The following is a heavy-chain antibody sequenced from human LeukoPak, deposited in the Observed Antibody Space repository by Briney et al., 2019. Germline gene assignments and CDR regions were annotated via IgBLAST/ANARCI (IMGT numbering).Heavy chain of an antibody. V-gene: IGHV4-39*07. Sequence: PSETLSLTCTVSGGSISSSSYYWGWIRQPPGKGLEWIGSIYYSGSTNYNPSLKSRVTMSVDTSKNQFSLKLSSVTAADTAVYYCARDPRPQRTPRAIGSDYYYYYMDVWGKGTTVTVSS. D-gene: IGHD4-23*01. CDR3: ARDPRPQRTPRAIGSDYYYYYMDV. CDR1: GGSISSSSYY. CDR2: IYYSGST. J-gene: IGHJ6*03.